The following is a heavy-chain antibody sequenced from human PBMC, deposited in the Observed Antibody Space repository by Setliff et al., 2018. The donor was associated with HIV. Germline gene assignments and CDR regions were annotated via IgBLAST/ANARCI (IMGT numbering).Heavy chain of an antibody. CDR1: GYTFTGYF. J-gene: IGHJ5*02. CDR3: AREGVVLAAIPERWFDP. Sequence: ASVMVSCKASGYTFTGYFLHWVRQAPGQGLEWMGWINPYSGVTKYAQKFQGRVTMTGDTSISTAYMELSRLRFDDTAVYYRAREGVVLAAIPERWFDPWGQGTLVTVSS. CDR2: INPYSGVT. V-gene: IGHV1-2*02. D-gene: IGHD2-15*01.